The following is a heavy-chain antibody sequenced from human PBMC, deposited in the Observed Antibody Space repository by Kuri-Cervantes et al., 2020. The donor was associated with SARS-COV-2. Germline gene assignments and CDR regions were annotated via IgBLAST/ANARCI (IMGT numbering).Heavy chain of an antibody. D-gene: IGHD3-22*01. J-gene: IGHJ4*02. CDR3: TRGYYYDSSGYYLADY. V-gene: IGHV1-69*13. Sequence: SVKVSCKASGGTFSSYAISWVRQAPGQGLEWMGGIIPIFGTANYAQEFQGRVTITADESTSTAYMELSSPRSEDTAVYYCTRGYYYDSSGYYLADYWGQGTLVTVSS. CDR2: IIPIFGTA. CDR1: GGTFSSYA.